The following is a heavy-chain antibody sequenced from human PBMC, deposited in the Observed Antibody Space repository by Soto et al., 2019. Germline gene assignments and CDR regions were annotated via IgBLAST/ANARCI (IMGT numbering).Heavy chain of an antibody. J-gene: IGHJ6*02. CDR1: GFTFSSYG. CDR3: AKDYSSTLGYYGMDV. V-gene: IGHV3-30*18. CDR2: ISYDGSNK. Sequence: GGSLRLSCAASGFTFSSYGMHWVRQAPGKGLEWVAVISYDGSNKYYADSVKGRFIISRDNSKNTLYLQMNSLRAEDTAVYYCAKDYSSTLGYYGMDVWGQGTTVTVSS. D-gene: IGHD2-15*01.